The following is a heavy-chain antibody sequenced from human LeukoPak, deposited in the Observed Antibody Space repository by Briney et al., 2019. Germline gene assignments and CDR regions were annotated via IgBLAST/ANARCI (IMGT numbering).Heavy chain of an antibody. Sequence: PSATLSLTCSVSGDSITSRNWWTWVRPTPEKGLEWIGEIYHTGSTNYNPSVEGRVTMSIDKSKNQFSLMLNSVTAADTALYYCARGMWFDTLFSAFDVWGQGTMVSVSS. J-gene: IGHJ3*01. V-gene: IGHV4-4*02. CDR2: IYHTGST. D-gene: IGHD3-10*01. CDR1: GDSITSRNW. CDR3: ARGMWFDTLFSAFDV.